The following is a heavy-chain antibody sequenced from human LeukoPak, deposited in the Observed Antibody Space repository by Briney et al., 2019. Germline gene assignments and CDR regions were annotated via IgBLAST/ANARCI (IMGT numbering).Heavy chain of an antibody. CDR2: IKQDGSEK. CDR1: GFTFSSYW. D-gene: IGHD1-26*01. V-gene: IGHV3-7*01. Sequence: GGSLRLSCAASGFTFSSYWMSWVRQAPGKGLEWVANIKQDGSEKYYVDSVKGRFTISRDNAKNSLYLQMNSLRAEDTAVYYCARDGRWELLQGGDYWGQGTLVTVSS. J-gene: IGHJ4*02. CDR3: ARDGRWELLQGGDY.